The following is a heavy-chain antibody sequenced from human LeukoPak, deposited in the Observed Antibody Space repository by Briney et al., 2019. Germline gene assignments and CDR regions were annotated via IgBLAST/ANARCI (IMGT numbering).Heavy chain of an antibody. Sequence: SETLSLTCIVSGGSISGYYWSWIRQPAGRGLEWIGRIYISGRTNYNPSLKSRVTMSVDTSKNQFSLKLRSVTAADTAVYYCARAGYYYDSSAYAIDYWGQGTLVTVSS. CDR2: IYISGRT. J-gene: IGHJ4*02. V-gene: IGHV4-4*07. CDR1: GGSISGYY. D-gene: IGHD3-22*01. CDR3: ARAGYYYDSSAYAIDY.